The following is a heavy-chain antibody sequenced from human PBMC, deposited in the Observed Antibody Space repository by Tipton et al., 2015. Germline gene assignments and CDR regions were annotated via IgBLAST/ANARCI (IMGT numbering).Heavy chain of an antibody. CDR1: GFTFSSYW. CDR3: ARDDYGDYVDYYYYYGMDV. V-gene: IGHV3-7*05. D-gene: IGHD4-17*01. CDR2: IKQDGSEK. J-gene: IGHJ6*02. Sequence: SLRLSCVASGFTFSSYWMSWVRQAPGKGLEWVANIKQDGSEKYYVDSVKGRFTISRGNAKNSLYLQMNSLRAEDTAVYYCARDDYGDYVDYYYYYGMDVWGQGTTVTVSS.